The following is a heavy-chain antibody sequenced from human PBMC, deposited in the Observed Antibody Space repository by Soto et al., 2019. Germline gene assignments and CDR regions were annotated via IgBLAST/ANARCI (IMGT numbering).Heavy chain of an antibody. J-gene: IGHJ6*02. CDR1: GFTFSSYA. Sequence: GGSLRLSCAASGFTFSSYAMSWVRQAPGRGLEWVSATSGSGGSTYYVDSVKGRFTISRGNSKNTLYLQMNSLRAEDTAVYYCAKESALWFGELFYGMDVWGQGTTGTVSS. D-gene: IGHD3-10*01. CDR2: TSGSGGST. CDR3: AKESALWFGELFYGMDV. V-gene: IGHV3-23*01.